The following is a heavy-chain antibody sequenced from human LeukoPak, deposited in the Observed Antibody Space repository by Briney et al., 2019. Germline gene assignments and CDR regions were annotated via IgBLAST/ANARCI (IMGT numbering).Heavy chain of an antibody. CDR1: GFTFSSYS. CDR2: ISSSSSYI. V-gene: IGHV3-21*03. D-gene: IGHD3-3*01. CDR3: TTTYYDFWSGYLHAFDI. J-gene: IGHJ3*02. Sequence: GGSLRLSCAASGFTFSSYSMNWVRQAPGKGLEWVSSISSSSSYIYYADSVKGRFTISRDNAKNSLYLQMNSLKTEDTAVYYCTTTYYDFWSGYLHAFDIWGQGTMVTVSS.